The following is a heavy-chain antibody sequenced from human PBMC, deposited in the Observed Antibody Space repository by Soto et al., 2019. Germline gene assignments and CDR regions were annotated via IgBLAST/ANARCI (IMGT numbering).Heavy chain of an antibody. V-gene: IGHV4-59*01. J-gene: IGHJ4*02. CDR3: ARRWGTSCAF. CDR2: IYYSGST. CDR1: GGSISSYY. D-gene: IGHD7-27*01. Sequence: QVQLQESGPGLVKPSETLSLTCTVSGGSISSYYWSWIRQPPGKGLEWIGYIYYSGSTDYDPSLKTRVPTSVDPSTNPFSPKLSSVTAADTAVYYCARRWGTSCAFWGQGTLVTVSS.